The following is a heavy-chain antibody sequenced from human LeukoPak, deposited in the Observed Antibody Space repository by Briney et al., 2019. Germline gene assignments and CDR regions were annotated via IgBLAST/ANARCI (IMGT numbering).Heavy chain of an antibody. V-gene: IGHV3-53*01. J-gene: IGHJ4*02. CDR3: ARRAVAYSHPYHY. CDR1: GFTASSNS. D-gene: IGHD2-15*01. Sequence: GGALRLSCTVSGFTASSNSMRWVRQAPGKGLEWVSFIYSGNTHYSDAAKGRFTISRDNSKNTLYLQMNSLRADDTAVYYCARRAVAYSHPYHYWGQGTLVTVSS. CDR2: IYSGNT.